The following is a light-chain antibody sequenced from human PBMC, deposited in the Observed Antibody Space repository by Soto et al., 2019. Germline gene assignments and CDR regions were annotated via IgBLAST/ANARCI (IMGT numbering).Light chain of an antibody. CDR2: GAS. Sequence: ETVMTQSPATLSVSPGEGATLSCRASQSVSSKLAWYQQKPGQAPRLLIYGASTRVTGIPARFSGSGSGTEFTLIISSLQSEDSAVYYCQQYNSWLWTFGQGTKVDTK. CDR3: QQYNSWLWT. V-gene: IGKV3-15*01. CDR1: QSVSSK. J-gene: IGKJ1*01.